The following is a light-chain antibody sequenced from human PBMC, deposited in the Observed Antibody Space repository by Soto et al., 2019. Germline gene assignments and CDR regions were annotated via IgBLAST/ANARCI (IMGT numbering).Light chain of an antibody. J-gene: IGLJ2*01. CDR2: QDT. V-gene: IGLV3-1*01. CDR1: KLGDKY. Sequence: SYELTQPPSVSVSPEQTASITCSGNKLGDKYACWYQQKPGQSPVLVIYQDTKRPSGIPERFSGSNSGNTATLTISETQTMDEADYYCQAWDSSTVVFGGGTKVTVL. CDR3: QAWDSSTVV.